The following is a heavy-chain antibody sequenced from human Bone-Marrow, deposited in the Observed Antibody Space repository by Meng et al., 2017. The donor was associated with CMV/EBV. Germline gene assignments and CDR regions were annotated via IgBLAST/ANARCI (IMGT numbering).Heavy chain of an antibody. V-gene: IGHV4-4*02. Sequence: ITSSNWWTWVRQTTGKGLEWMGEIYHSGSTDYSPSLKSRATISVDKSKNQFSLTLNSLIAADTAVYYCARGALHCSGGSCFRGFDPWGRGTLVTVSS. CDR1: ITSSNW. D-gene: IGHD2-15*01. J-gene: IGHJ5*02. CDR3: ARGALHCSGGSCFRGFDP. CDR2: IYHSGST.